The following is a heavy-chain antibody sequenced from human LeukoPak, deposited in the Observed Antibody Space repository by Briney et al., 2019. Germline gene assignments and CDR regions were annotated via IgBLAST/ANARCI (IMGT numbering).Heavy chain of an antibody. D-gene: IGHD1-26*01. V-gene: IGHV4-4*09. Sequence: SETLSLTCTVSGGSMSTYYWSWIRQPPGQGLEWIAYIHTSGYTNYNPSLKSRVTISIDTSKNQFSLNVNSVTAADTAVYYCAKRQGPTSGSYDCFEPWGQGTLVTVAT. CDR1: GGSMSTYY. J-gene: IGHJ5*02. CDR3: AKRQGPTSGSYDCFEP. CDR2: IHTSGYT.